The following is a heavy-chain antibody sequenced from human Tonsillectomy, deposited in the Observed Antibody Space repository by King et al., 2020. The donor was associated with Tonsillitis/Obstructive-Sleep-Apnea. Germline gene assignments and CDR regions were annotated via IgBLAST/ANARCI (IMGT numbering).Heavy chain of an antibody. V-gene: IGHV4-31*01. Sequence: MQLQESGPGLVKPSQTLSLTCTVSGGSISSGGYYWSWIRQHPGKGLEWIGYIYYSGSTYYNPSLKSLVTISVYTSKNQFSLKLSSVTAADTAVYYCARELVAASTLRPDAFDIWGQGTMVTVSS. CDR1: GGSISSGGYY. CDR2: IYYSGST. J-gene: IGHJ3*02. CDR3: ARELVAASTLRPDAFDI. D-gene: IGHD2-15*01.